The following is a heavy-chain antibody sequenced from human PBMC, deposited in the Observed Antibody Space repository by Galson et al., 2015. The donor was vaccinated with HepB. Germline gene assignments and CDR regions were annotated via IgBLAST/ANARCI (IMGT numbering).Heavy chain of an antibody. CDR3: AREAVAGSWGYYYYMDV. V-gene: IGHV1-46*03. D-gene: IGHD6-19*01. CDR2: INPSGGST. Sequence: SVKVSCKASGYTFTSYHMHWVRQAPGQGLEWMGIINPSGGSTSYAQKFQGRVTMTRDTSTSTVYMELSSLRSEDTAVYYCAREAVAGSWGYYYYMDVWGKGTTVTVSS. CDR1: GYTFTSYH. J-gene: IGHJ6*03.